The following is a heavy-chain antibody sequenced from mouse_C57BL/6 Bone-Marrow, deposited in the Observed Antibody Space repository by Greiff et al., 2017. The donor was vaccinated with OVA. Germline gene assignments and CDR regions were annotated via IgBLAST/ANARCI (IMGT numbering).Heavy chain of an antibody. CDR2: IYIGNGYT. CDR1: GYTFTSYG. V-gene: IGHV1-58*01. Sequence: EVKLVESGAELVRPGSSVKMSCKTSGYTFTSYGINWVKQRPGQGLEWIGYIYIGNGYTEYNEKFKGKATLTSDTSSSTAYMQLSSLTSEDSAIYFCARNPLYYDYDEGYWGQGTTLTVSS. CDR3: ARNPLYYDYDEGY. D-gene: IGHD2-4*01. J-gene: IGHJ2*01.